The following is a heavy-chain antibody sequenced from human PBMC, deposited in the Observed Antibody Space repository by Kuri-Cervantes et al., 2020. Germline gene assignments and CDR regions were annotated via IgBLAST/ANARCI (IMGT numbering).Heavy chain of an antibody. CDR2: IYSGGST. Sequence: GGSLRLSCAASGFTVSSNYMSWVRQAPGKGLEWVSVIYSGGSTYYADSMKGRFTISRDNSKNTLYLQMNSLRAEDTAVYYCAKDSLEYSSSARDYWGQGTLVTVSS. J-gene: IGHJ4*02. CDR3: AKDSLEYSSSARDY. V-gene: IGHV3-53*01. CDR1: GFTVSSNY. D-gene: IGHD6-6*01.